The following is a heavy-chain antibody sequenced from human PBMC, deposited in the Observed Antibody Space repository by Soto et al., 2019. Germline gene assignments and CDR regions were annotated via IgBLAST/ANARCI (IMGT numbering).Heavy chain of an antibody. Sequence: QLVQSGTEVRKPGASVKISCQASGYTFSNYYLHWLRQAPGQGLEWMGTLSPTGASTSYAHKFQDRVTMTTDTSTTTVFMELNSLRSDDTAVYYCTRGESFALWGQGTLVAVSS. CDR2: LSPTGAST. CDR1: GYTFSNYY. V-gene: IGHV1-46*03. CDR3: TRGESFAL. J-gene: IGHJ4*02. D-gene: IGHD3-10*01.